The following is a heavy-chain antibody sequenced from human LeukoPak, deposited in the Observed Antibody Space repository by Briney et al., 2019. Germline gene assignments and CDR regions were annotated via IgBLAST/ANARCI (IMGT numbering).Heavy chain of an antibody. CDR3: ARAPPGIIDY. V-gene: IGHV4-34*01. J-gene: IGHJ4*02. Sequence: SETLSLTCAVYGGSFSGYYWSWIRQPPGKGLEWIGEINHSGSTNYNPSLKSRVTISVDTSKNQFSLKLSSVTAADTAVYYCARAPPGIIDYWGQGTLVTVSS. CDR2: INHSGST. CDR1: GGSFSGYY. D-gene: IGHD1-26*01.